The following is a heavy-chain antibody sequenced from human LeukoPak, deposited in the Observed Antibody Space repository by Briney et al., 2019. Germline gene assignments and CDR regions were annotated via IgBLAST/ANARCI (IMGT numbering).Heavy chain of an antibody. J-gene: IGHJ4*02. CDR3: ARLYGNYQNYFDY. D-gene: IGHD1-7*01. V-gene: IGHV4-4*07. CDR2: IYVSGST. Sequence: SETLSLTCTVSGGSTSSYYWSWIRQSAGKGLEWIGRIYVSGSTTYNPSLNSRVTMSLDTSKNQFSLKLRSVTAADTAVYYCARLYGNYQNYFDYWGQGTLVTVSS. CDR1: GGSTSSYY.